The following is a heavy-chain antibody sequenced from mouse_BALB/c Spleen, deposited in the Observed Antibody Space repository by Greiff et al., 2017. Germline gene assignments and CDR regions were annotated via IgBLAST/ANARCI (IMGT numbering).Heavy chain of an antibody. CDR2: IYPGGGYT. CDR3: ARSGAYSFDY. V-gene: IGHV1-63*01. CDR1: GYTFTNYW. Sequence: PGAELVRPGTSVKISCKASGYTFTNYWLGWVKQRPGHGLEWIGDIYPGGGYTNYNEKFKGKATLTADKSSSTAYMQLSSLTSEDSAVYCCARSGAYSFDYWGQGTTLTVSS. D-gene: IGHD6-5*01. J-gene: IGHJ2*01.